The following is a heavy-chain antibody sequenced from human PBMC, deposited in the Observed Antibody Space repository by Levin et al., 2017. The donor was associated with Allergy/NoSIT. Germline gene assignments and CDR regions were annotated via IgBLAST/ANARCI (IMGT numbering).Heavy chain of an antibody. J-gene: IGHJ4*02. V-gene: IGHV3-30*18. CDR3: AKDNQPAQQLVPFDY. D-gene: IGHD6-13*01. CDR1: GFTFSSYG. Sequence: GESLKISCAASGFTFSSYGMHWVRQAPGKGLEWVAVISYDGSNKYYADSVKGRFTISRDNSKNTLYLQMNSLRAEDTAVYYCAKDNQPAQQLVPFDYWGQGTLVTVSS. CDR2: ISYDGSNK.